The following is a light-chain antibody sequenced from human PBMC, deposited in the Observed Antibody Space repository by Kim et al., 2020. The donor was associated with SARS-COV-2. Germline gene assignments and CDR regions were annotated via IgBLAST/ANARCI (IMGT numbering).Light chain of an antibody. CDR2: EDD. CDR3: QSYNRDNVL. Sequence: GKTLTISCTRSMGSIDDNYVQWYQQRPGGVPTTVIYEDDQRPSGVSDRFSGSIDNSSNSASLTISGLRTEDEADYYCQSYNRDNVLFGGGTQLTVL. J-gene: IGLJ2*01. CDR1: MGSIDDNY. V-gene: IGLV6-57*03.